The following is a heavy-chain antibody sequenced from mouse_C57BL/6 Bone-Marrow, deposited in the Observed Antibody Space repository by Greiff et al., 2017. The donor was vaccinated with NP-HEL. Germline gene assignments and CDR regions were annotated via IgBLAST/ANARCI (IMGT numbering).Heavy chain of an antibody. J-gene: IGHJ1*03. V-gene: IGHV5-6*01. CDR2: ISSGGSYT. Sequence: EVKLVESGGDLVKPGGSLKLSCAASGFTFSSYGMSWVRQTPDKRLEWVATISSGGSYTYYPDSVKGRFTISRDNAKNTLYLQMSSLKSEDTAMYYCAITTVKDFDVWGTGTTVTVSS. D-gene: IGHD1-1*01. CDR1: GFTFSSYG. CDR3: AITTVKDFDV.